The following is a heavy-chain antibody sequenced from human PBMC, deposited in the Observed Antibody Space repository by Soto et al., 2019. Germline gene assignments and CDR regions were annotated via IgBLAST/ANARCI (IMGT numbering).Heavy chain of an antibody. CDR1: GFTFTDYY. Sequence: GASVKVSCKTSGFTFTDYYLHWVRRAPGQGIEWMGWINPNTGGTKYAQKFQGRVTMTRDTSISTAYMELSRLRSDDTAVYYCARDLSGGYPDYSYYGMDVWGQGNTVTVSS. D-gene: IGHD1-26*01. J-gene: IGHJ6*01. V-gene: IGHV1-2*02. CDR3: ARDLSGGYPDYSYYGMDV. CDR2: INPNTGGT.